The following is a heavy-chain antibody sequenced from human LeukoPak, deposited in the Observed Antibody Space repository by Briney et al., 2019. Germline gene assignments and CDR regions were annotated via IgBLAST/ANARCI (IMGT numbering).Heavy chain of an antibody. D-gene: IGHD3-9*01. CDR2: ISGNGGTT. CDR1: GFIFSSYG. V-gene: IGHV3-23*01. J-gene: IGHJ4*02. Sequence: GGSLTLSCADAGFIFSSYGMSLVHQAPGKGLEWVSAISGNGGTTYYLDSVKGRFTISRDNSKNTLYLQMNSLRAEDTAIYYCAKRLAGKPPDYWGQGTLVTVSS. CDR3: AKRLAGKPPDY.